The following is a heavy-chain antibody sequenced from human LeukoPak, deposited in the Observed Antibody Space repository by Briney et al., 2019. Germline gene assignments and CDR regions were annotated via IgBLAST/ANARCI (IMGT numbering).Heavy chain of an antibody. CDR1: GGSISSGDYY. J-gene: IGHJ4*02. V-gene: IGHV4-30-4*08. CDR2: IYYSGST. D-gene: IGHD3-3*01. CDR3: ARGEGDIDFWSGYQYYFDY. Sequence: SETLSLTCTVSGGSISSGDYYWSWIRQPPGKGLEWIGYIYYSGSTYYNPSLKSRVTISVDTSKNQFSLKLSSVTAADTAVYYCARGEGDIDFWSGYQYYFDYWGQGALVTVSS.